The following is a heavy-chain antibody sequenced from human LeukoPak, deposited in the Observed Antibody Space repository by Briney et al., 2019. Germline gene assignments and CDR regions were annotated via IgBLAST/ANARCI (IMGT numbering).Heavy chain of an antibody. CDR1: GFTFSSYG. J-gene: IGHJ3*02. Sequence: GGSLRLSCAASGFTFSSYGMHWVRQAPGKGLEWVAVIWCDGSNKYYADSVKGRFTISRDNSKNTLYLQMNSLRAEDTAVYYCARDVVVAATPADAFDIWGQGTMVTVSS. CDR2: IWCDGSNK. CDR3: ARDVVVAATPADAFDI. V-gene: IGHV3-33*08. D-gene: IGHD2-15*01.